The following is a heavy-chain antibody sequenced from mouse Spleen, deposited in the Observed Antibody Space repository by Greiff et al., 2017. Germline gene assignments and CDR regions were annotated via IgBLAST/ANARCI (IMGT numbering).Heavy chain of an antibody. CDR3: ARYRYDDDGTDFYCAMDY. CDR1: GFSLTSYG. Sequence: QVQLKETGPGLVAPSQSLSITCTVSGFSLTSYGVHWVRQPPGKGLEWLVVIWSDGSTNYNSALKSRLSISKDNSKSQVFLKMNSLQTDDTAMYYCARYRYDDDGTDFYCAMDYWGQGTSVTVSS. CDR2: IWSDGST. V-gene: IGHV2-6*03. J-gene: IGHJ4*01. D-gene: IGHD2-14*01.